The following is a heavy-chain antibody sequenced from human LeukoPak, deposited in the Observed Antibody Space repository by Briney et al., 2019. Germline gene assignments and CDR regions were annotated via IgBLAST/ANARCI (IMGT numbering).Heavy chain of an antibody. Sequence: GASVKVSCKASGYTFTSYGISWVRQAPGQGLEWMGWISAYNGNTNYAQKLQGRVTMTTDTSTSTAYMELRSLRSDDTAVYYCAREIRDASGWYYFDYWGQGTLVTVSS. CDR3: AREIRDASGWYYFDY. CDR2: ISAYNGNT. D-gene: IGHD6-19*01. V-gene: IGHV1-18*01. J-gene: IGHJ4*02. CDR1: GYTFTSYG.